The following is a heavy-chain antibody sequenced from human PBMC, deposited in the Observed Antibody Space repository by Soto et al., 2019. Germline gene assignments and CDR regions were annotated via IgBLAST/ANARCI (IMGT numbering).Heavy chain of an antibody. J-gene: IGHJ6*02. D-gene: IGHD1-26*01. V-gene: IGHV4-30-4*01. CDR3: ASSSLHCMDI. Sequence: SQSLSLTCSVSGGSISSGYYYWTWFRQPPGKGLEWIGNIYYSGNTYYNPSLKSRLIISIDTSKMQFSRKVGSVTAADTCVYYCASSSLHCMDIWGQGTMVTVSS. CDR1: GGSISSGYYY. CDR2: IYYSGNT.